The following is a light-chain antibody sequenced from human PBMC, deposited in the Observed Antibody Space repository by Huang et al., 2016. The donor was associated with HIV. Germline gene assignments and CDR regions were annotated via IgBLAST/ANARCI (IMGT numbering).Light chain of an antibody. CDR1: QSVSTC. V-gene: IGKV3-11*01. J-gene: IGKJ3*01. Sequence: ELVLTQFPATLSLSPGERATLSCRASQSVSTCLAWYQQKPRQAPRLLLYDASKRATCFPARFSGSVSVTDFTLTISSLEPEDFAVYYCQQCSNWPFTFGPGTKVDIK. CDR2: DAS. CDR3: QQCSNWPFT.